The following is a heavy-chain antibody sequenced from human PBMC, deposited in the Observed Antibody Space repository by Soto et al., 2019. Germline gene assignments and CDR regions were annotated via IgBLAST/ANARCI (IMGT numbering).Heavy chain of an antibody. CDR2: IIPLSGTT. CDR1: GGTFSNHA. J-gene: IGHJ4*02. Sequence: SVKVSCKTSGGTFSNHALSWVRQAPGQGPEWMGGIIPLSGTTNYVQKFQGRVTITADESMTTAYMELNNLRYEDTAIYYCARGPDRSGFYLFDYWGQGTLITVSS. V-gene: IGHV1-69*13. D-gene: IGHD3-22*01. CDR3: ARGPDRSGFYLFDY.